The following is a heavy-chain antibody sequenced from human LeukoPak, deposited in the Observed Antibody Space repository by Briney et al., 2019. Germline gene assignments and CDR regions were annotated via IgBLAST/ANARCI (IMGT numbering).Heavy chain of an antibody. CDR3: ARVIGYCSNTSCFGYFDY. Sequence: SETLSLTCTVSGGSISSYYWSWIRQPPGKGLEWVGYIYYSGSTNYNPSLKSRVTTSVDTSKNQLSLKLSSVTAADTAVYYCARVIGYCSNTSCFGYFDYWGQGTLVTVSS. V-gene: IGHV4-59*08. CDR1: GGSISSYY. J-gene: IGHJ4*02. CDR2: IYYSGST. D-gene: IGHD2-2*01.